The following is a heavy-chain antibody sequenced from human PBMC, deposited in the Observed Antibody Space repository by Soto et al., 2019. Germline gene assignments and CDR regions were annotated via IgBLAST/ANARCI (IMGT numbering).Heavy chain of an antibody. V-gene: IGHV3-23*01. CDR1: GFTFSSYA. Sequence: DVQLLESGGGLVQPGGSLRLSCAASGFTFSSYAMSWVRQGPGKGLEWVSAISGSGDNTYYADSMKGRFTVSRDNAKNSVYLEMNSLSAEDTALYYCARESEDLTSNFDYWGQGTLVTVSS. CDR3: ARESEDLTSNFDY. J-gene: IGHJ4*02. CDR2: ISGSGDNT.